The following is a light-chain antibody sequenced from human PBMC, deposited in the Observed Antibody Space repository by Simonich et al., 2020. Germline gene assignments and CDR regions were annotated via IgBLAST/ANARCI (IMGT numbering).Light chain of an antibody. J-gene: IGLJ3*02. CDR1: SGSIASNY. Sequence: NFMLTQPHSVSESPGKTVTISCTRSSGSIASNYVQWYQQRPGSAPTTVIYEDNQRPSGVPDRLSGSIDSSSNSASLTISGLKTEDEADYYCQSYDSSNWVFGGGTKLTVL. CDR2: EDN. V-gene: IGLV6-57*03. CDR3: QSYDSSNWV.